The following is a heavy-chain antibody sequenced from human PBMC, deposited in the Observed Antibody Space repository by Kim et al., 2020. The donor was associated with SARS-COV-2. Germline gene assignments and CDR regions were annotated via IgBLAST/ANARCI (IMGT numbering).Heavy chain of an antibody. CDR2: ISNSGNTI. CDR1: GISFSPYA. Sequence: GGSLRLSCAASGISFSPYAMTWVRQAPGKGLEWVSTISNSGNTIYYSDSVKGRFTISRDNSKNTLSLQMNSLRGDDTAIYYCARGGDVDVWGQGTTVTVSS. CDR3: ARGGDVDV. J-gene: IGHJ6*02. V-gene: IGHV3-23*05.